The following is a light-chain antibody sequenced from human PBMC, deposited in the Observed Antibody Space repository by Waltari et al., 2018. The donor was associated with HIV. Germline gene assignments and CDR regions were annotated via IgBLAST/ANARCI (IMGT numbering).Light chain of an antibody. V-gene: IGLV2-23*02. J-gene: IGLJ2*01. CDR3: CSYAGSSTYVV. Sequence: QSALTQPASVSGSPGQSITISCTGTSRDVGSYNVVSWYQQHPGKAPKRMIYEVSKRPSGVSNRFSGSKSGNTASLTISGLQAEDEADYHCCSYAGSSTYVVFGGGTKLTVL. CDR2: EVS. CDR1: SRDVGSYNV.